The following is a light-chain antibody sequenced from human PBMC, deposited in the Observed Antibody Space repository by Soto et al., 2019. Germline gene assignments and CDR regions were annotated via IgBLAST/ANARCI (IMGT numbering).Light chain of an antibody. J-gene: IGKJ4*01. CDR1: QSVSYW. Sequence: DIQMTQSPSTLSASVGDRVTITCRASQSVSYWLAWYQQKPGKAPNLLIYKASSLKSGVPSRFSGSGSGTDFTLTISSLQPDDFATYYCQHYHSYPLTFGGGTKVEIK. CDR3: QHYHSYPLT. V-gene: IGKV1-5*03. CDR2: KAS.